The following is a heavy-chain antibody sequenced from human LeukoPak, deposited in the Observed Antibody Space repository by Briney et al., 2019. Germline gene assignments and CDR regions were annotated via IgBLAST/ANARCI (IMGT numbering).Heavy chain of an antibody. CDR1: GFTFSSYE. V-gene: IGHV3-48*03. CDR2: ISSGGSTI. J-gene: IGHJ4*02. D-gene: IGHD3-10*01. Sequence: PGGSLRLSCAASGFTFSSYEMNWVRQAPGKGLEWISYISSGGSTIYYADSVEGRFTISRDNAKNSLYLQINSLRAEDTAVYYCARGNYYGSGSHDYWGQGTLVTVSS. CDR3: ARGNYYGSGSHDY.